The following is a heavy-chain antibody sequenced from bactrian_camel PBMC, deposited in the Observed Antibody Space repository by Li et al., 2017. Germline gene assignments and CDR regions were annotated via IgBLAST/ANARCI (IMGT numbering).Heavy chain of an antibody. J-gene: IGHJ4*01. CDR3: ATAYVGWGGRISDPNDYKY. CDR2: ISASGGTT. Sequence: HVQLVEYGGGLVQPGGSLRLSCAASGFAFSIYWMYWVRQAPGKGLEWVSAISASGGTTIYADSVKGRFTISRDNAKNTLYLQMNSLKPVDTAMYYCATAYVGWGGRISDPNDYKYWGQGTQVTVS. V-gene: IGHV3S1*01. CDR1: GFAFSIYW. D-gene: IGHD5*01.